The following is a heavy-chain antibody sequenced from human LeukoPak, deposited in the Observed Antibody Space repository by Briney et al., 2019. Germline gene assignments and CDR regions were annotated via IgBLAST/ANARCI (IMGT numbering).Heavy chain of an antibody. CDR1: GFTFRDYY. V-gene: IGHV3-11*01. CDR2: ISSSGSTI. CDR3: ARVRYDLWSPLGY. J-gene: IGHJ4*02. Sequence: GGSLRLSCAASGFTFRDYYMSWSREAPGKGVEWVSYISSSGSTIYYADSVKGRFTISRDNAKNSLYLQMNSLRAGDTAVYYCARVRYDLWSPLGYWGQGTLVTVSS. D-gene: IGHD3-3*01.